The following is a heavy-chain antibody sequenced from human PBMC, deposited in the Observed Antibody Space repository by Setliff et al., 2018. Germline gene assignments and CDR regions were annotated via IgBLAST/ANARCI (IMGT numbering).Heavy chain of an antibody. CDR2: ISYSSGSI. CDR1: GFTFSSYS. Sequence: GESLKISCEASGFTFSSYSMNWVRQAPGKGLEWVAHISYSSGSISYADSAKGRFTISRDNAKNSLYLQMNSLRAEDTAIYYCVRALAYYYMDVWGKGTTVTVSS. V-gene: IGHV3-48*01. CDR3: VRALAYYYMDV. J-gene: IGHJ6*03.